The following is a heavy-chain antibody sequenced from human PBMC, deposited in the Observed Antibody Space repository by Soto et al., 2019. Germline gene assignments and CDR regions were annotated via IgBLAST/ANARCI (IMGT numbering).Heavy chain of an antibody. V-gene: IGHV1-69*04. CDR1: GGTFSSYT. D-gene: IGHD2-21*02. Sequence: SVKVSCKASGGTFSSYTISWVRQAPGQGLEWMGRIIPILGIANYAQKFQGRVTITADKSTSTAYMELSSLRSEDTAVYYCAREGDVPYYYYGMDVWGQGTTVTVSS. CDR3: AREGDVPYYYYGMDV. CDR2: IIPILGIA. J-gene: IGHJ6*02.